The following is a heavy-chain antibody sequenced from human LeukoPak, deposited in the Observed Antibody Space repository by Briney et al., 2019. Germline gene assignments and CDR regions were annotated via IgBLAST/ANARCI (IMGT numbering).Heavy chain of an antibody. CDR1: GFTFSSYS. D-gene: IGHD3-22*01. CDR2: ISSSSTI. V-gene: IGHV3-48*01. Sequence: GGSLRLSRAASGFTFSSYSMNWVRQAPGKGLEWVSYISSSSTIYYADSVKGRFTISRDNAKNSLYLQMNSLRAEDTAVYYCARDGSSGHYYYYYGMDVWGQGTTVTVSS. CDR3: ARDGSSGHYYYYYGMDV. J-gene: IGHJ6*02.